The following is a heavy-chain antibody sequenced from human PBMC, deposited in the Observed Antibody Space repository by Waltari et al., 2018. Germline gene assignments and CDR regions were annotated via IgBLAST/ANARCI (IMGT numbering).Heavy chain of an antibody. D-gene: IGHD6-13*01. CDR1: GYTFTGYY. CDR3: ARCLRAAAGTGPLGY. CDR2: INPNSGGT. V-gene: IGHV1-2*04. Sequence: QVQLVQSGAEVKKPGASVKVSCKASGYTFTGYYMHWVRQAPGQGLEWMGWINPNSGGTNYAQKFQGWVTMTRDTSISTAYMELSRLRSDDTAVYYCARCLRAAAGTGPLGYWGQGTLVTVSS. J-gene: IGHJ4*02.